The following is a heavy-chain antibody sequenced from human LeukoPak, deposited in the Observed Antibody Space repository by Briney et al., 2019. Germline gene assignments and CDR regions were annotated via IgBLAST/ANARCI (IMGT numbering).Heavy chain of an antibody. CDR3: AILLPYYYDSSGYNFDY. J-gene: IGHJ4*02. Sequence: GASGKVSCKASGYTFTCYYMHWVRQAPGQGREWRGWINPNSGGTNYAQKFQGRVTMTRDTSISTAYMELSTLRSHDTAVYYCAILLPYYYDSSGYNFDYWGQGTLVTVSS. CDR2: INPNSGGT. D-gene: IGHD3-22*01. CDR1: GYTFTCYY. V-gene: IGHV1-2*02.